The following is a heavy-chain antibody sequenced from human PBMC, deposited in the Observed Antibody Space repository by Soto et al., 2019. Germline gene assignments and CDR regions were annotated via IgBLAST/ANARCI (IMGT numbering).Heavy chain of an antibody. D-gene: IGHD4-17*01. Sequence: EVQLVASGGGLVQPGGSLRLSCAASGFTFSSYDMHWVLQATGTGLEWVSAIGTAGDTYYPGSVKGRFTISRENAKNSLYLHMNSLRAGDTAVYYCARGLTPGPTVRGGLDVWGQGTTVTVSS. CDR1: GFTFSSYD. V-gene: IGHV3-13*01. CDR3: ARGLTPGPTVRGGLDV. CDR2: IGTAGDT. J-gene: IGHJ6*02.